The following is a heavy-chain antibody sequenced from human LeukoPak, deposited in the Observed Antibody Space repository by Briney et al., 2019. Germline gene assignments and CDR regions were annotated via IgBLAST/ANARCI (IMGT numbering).Heavy chain of an antibody. J-gene: IGHJ6*03. D-gene: IGHD6-13*01. CDR3: AKAGSQQLGQYYYYMDV. CDR1: GFTFSSYA. CDR2: ISGSGGST. Sequence: PGGSLRLSCAASGFTFSSYAMSWVRQAPGKGLEWVSAISGSGGSTYYADSVKGRFTISRDNSKNTLYLQMNSLRAEDTAVYYCAKAGSQQLGQYYYYMDVWGKGTTVTVSS. V-gene: IGHV3-23*01.